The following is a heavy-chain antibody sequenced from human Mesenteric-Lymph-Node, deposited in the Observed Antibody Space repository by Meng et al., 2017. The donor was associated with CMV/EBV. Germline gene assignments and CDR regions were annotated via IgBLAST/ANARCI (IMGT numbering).Heavy chain of an antibody. Sequence: EATGITFSDYYMNWIRQAPGKGLRRVSYISGSGSTIYYADSVKGRFTISRDNAKNSLYLQMNSLRAEDTAVYYCARDSRTGGPFDYWGQGTLVTVSS. CDR3: ARDSRTGGPFDY. J-gene: IGHJ4*02. CDR2: ISGSGSTI. CDR1: GITFSDYY. D-gene: IGHD7-27*01. V-gene: IGHV3-11*01.